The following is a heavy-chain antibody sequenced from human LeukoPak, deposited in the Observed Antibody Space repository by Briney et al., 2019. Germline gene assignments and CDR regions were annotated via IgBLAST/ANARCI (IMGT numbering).Heavy chain of an antibody. CDR3: AKDRASGSGRLYGMDV. V-gene: IGHV3-9*01. Sequence: PGGSLRLSCAASGFTFDDYAMPWVRQAPGKGLEWVSGISWNSGSIGYADSVKGRFTISRDNAKNSLYLQMNSLRAEDTALYYCAKDRASGSGRLYGMDVWGQGTTVTVSS. CDR1: GFTFDDYA. J-gene: IGHJ6*02. D-gene: IGHD1-26*01. CDR2: ISWNSGSI.